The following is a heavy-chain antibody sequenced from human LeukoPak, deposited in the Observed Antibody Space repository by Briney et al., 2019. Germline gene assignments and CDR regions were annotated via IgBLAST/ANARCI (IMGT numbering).Heavy chain of an antibody. D-gene: IGHD5/OR15-5a*01. CDR3: ARDPPLVSGPVYYYYYMDV. J-gene: IGHJ6*03. CDR1: GFTFSSYW. Sequence: GGSLRLSCAASGFTFSSYWMSWVRQAPGKGLEWVANIKQDGSEKYYVDSVKGRFTISRDNAKNSLYLQMNSLRAEDTAVYYCARDPPLVSGPVYYYYYMDVWGKGTTVTVSS. V-gene: IGHV3-7*01. CDR2: IKQDGSEK.